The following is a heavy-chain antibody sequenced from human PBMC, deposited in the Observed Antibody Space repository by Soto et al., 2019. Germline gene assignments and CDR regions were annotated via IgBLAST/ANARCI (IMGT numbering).Heavy chain of an antibody. Sequence: SETLSLTCTVSGGSISSGGYYWSWIRQHPGKGLEWIGYIYYSGSTYYNPSLKSRVTISVDTSKNQFSLKLSSVTAADTAVYYCAIERGFFSAPGGYFDYSGQGTLVTVSS. J-gene: IGHJ4*02. CDR3: AIERGFFSAPGGYFDY. CDR2: IYYSGST. V-gene: IGHV4-31*03. D-gene: IGHD3-3*01. CDR1: GGSISSGGYY.